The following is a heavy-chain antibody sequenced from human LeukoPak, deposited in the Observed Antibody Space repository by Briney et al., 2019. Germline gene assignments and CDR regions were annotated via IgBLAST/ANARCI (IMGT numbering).Heavy chain of an antibody. CDR1: GGSISSHY. CDR2: KYAFGDT. J-gene: IGHJ6*03. CDR3: ARVSGKRYYMDV. V-gene: IGHV4-4*07. D-gene: IGHD1-26*01. Sequence: PSESLSLTCSVSGGSISSHYWSWIRQPAGKGLECIGRKYAFGDTDYNASLKSRVTMSIDTSKNQFSLNLTSVTAADTALYYCARVSGKRYYMDVWGKGTTITVSS.